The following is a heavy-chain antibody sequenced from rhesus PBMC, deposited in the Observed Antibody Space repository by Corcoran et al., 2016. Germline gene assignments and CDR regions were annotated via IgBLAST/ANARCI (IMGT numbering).Heavy chain of an antibody. D-gene: IGHD2-21*01. Sequence: QVTLKESGPALVKPTQTLTLTCTFSGFSLTTSGMCVGWIRQPPGKALERLALIYWDDDQRYTPPQKNRLTITKDTPKNQVVLTMTNMDPVDTATYYCARIQYCTVSGCHYFDDWGRGVLVTVSS. CDR1: GFSLTTSGMC. V-gene: IGHV2-174*01. J-gene: IGHJ4*01. CDR3: ARIQYCTVSGCHYFDD. CDR2: IYWDDDQ.